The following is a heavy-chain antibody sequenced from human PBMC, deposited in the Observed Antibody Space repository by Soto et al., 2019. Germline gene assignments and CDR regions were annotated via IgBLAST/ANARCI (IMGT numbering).Heavy chain of an antibody. Sequence: PSETLSLTCTVSGGSIISGGYYWSWIRQHPGKGLEWIGYIYYSVSTYYNPSLKSRVTISVDTSKNQFSLKLSSVTAAATAVYYCARVLHNWFGTWGQGNLVPVSS. CDR1: GGSIISGGYY. CDR2: IYYSVST. V-gene: IGHV4-31*03. CDR3: ARVLHNWFGT. J-gene: IGHJ5*02.